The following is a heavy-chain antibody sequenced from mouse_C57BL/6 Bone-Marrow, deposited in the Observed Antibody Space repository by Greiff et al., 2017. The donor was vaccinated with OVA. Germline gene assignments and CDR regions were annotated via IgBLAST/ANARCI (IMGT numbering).Heavy chain of an antibody. CDR3: ARRRQLRCYAMDY. CDR1: GFNIKNTY. CDR2: IDPANGNT. V-gene: IGHV14-3*01. D-gene: IGHD3-2*02. Sequence: VQLKQSVAELVRPGASVKLSCTASGFNIKNTYMHWVKQRPEQGLEWIGRIDPANGNTKYAPKFQGKATITADTSSNTAYLQLSSLTSEDTAIYYWARRRQLRCYAMDYWGQGTSVTVSS. J-gene: IGHJ4*01.